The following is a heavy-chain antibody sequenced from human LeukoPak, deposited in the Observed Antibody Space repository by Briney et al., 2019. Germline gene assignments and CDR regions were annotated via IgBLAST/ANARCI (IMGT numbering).Heavy chain of an antibody. CDR1: GFTLGSHW. Sequence: GGSLRLSCAASGFTLGSHWMHWVRQAPGKGLVWVSRISNDGSSTHYADSVKGRFTISRDNAKNTLYLQMNSLRAEDTAVYYSARRLLGGSGSYCFDYWGQGTLVTVSS. CDR3: ARRLLGGSGSYCFDY. CDR2: ISNDGSST. V-gene: IGHV3-74*01. J-gene: IGHJ4*02. D-gene: IGHD6-19*01.